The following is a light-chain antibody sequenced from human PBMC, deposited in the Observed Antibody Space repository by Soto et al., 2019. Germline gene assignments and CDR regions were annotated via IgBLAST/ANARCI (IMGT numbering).Light chain of an antibody. J-gene: IGKJ3*01. CDR2: DAT. CDR3: QQYTT. Sequence: DIQMTQSPSTLSASVGDRVTITCRASQSISSWLAWYQQKPGKAPKLLIYDATSFESGVPSRFSGSGSGTEFTLTISSLQPDDFATYYCQQYTTFGPGTKVDIK. V-gene: IGKV1-5*01. CDR1: QSISSW.